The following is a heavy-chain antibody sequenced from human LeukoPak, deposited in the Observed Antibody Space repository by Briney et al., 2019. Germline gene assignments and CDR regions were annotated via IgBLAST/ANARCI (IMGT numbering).Heavy chain of an antibody. CDR2: ISSSSSYI. Sequence: GSLRLSCAASGFTFSSYSMNWVRQAPGKGLGWVSSISSSSSYIYYADSVKGRFTISRDNAKNSLCLQMNSLRAEDTAVYYCASLGVAAGYYFDYWGQGTLVTVSS. V-gene: IGHV3-21*01. D-gene: IGHD2-15*01. CDR1: GFTFSSYS. J-gene: IGHJ4*02. CDR3: ASLGVAAGYYFDY.